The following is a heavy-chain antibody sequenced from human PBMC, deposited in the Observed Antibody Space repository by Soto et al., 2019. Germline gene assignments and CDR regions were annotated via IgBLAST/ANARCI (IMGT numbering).Heavy chain of an antibody. J-gene: IGHJ6*02. CDR2: IKFDGSST. V-gene: IGHV3-74*01. CDR1: GFAFSTYW. CDR3: ARGAKNIYAMDV. Sequence: EVQLVESGGGLVQPGGSLRLSCAASGFAFSTYWMHWVRQAPGKGLLWVSRIKFDGSSTYYADSVKGRFTISRDDANNTLFLQMNGLRVDDTAVYYCARGAKNIYAMDVWGQGTTVTVSS.